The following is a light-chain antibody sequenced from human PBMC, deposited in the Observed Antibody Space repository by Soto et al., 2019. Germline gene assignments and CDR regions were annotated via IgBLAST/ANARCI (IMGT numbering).Light chain of an antibody. CDR2: EVN. J-gene: IGLJ1*01. V-gene: IGLV2-14*01. Sequence: QSALTQPASVSGSPGQSITISCTGTSSNIDGYNYVSWYQQHPGKAPKLMIYEVNNRPSGVSNRFSGSKSVNTASLTISGLRAEDEADYYCSSYTSSSTYVFGTGTKVTVL. CDR1: SSNIDGYNY. CDR3: SSYTSSSTYV.